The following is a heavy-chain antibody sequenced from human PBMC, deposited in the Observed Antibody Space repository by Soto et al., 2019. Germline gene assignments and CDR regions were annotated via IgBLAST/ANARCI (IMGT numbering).Heavy chain of an antibody. CDR3: ARLQQRGVAGEVDY. D-gene: IGHD6-13*01. J-gene: IGHJ4*02. CDR2: MHPNTGET. CDR1: GYTFTGYF. Sequence: QVQLVQSGAEVKKPGASVKVSCKASGYTFTGYFIHWVRQAPGQGLELMGWMHPNTGETNHAQTFQCRLTMTGDTSISTVYMELTSLTSDDTAVYYCARLQQRGVAGEVDYWGQGTLVTVSS. V-gene: IGHV1-2*02.